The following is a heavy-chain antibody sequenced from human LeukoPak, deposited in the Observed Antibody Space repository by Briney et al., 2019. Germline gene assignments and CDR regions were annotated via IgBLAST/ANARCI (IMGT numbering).Heavy chain of an antibody. CDR1: GGSFSGYY. Sequence: PSETLSLTCAVYGGSFSGYYWSWIRQPPGKGLEWIGEINHSGSTNYNPSLKSRVTISVDTSKNQFSLKLSSVTAADTAVYYCARSEFLEWSIIPPYYYGMDVWGQGTTVTVSS. CDR3: ARSEFLEWSIIPPYYYGMDV. CDR2: INHSGST. V-gene: IGHV4-34*01. J-gene: IGHJ6*02. D-gene: IGHD3-3*01.